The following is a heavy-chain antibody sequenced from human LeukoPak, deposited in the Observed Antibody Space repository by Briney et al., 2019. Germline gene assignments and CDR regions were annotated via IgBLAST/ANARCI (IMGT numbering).Heavy chain of an antibody. V-gene: IGHV3-30*18. CDR2: VSYDGNLQ. CDR3: VKVYPTVTTSSVLGS. D-gene: IGHD4-17*01. J-gene: IGHJ4*02. Sequence: GGSLRLSCAASGFTFSNYAIHWVRQAPGKGLEWVAAVSYDGNLQHYADAVKGRFTVSRDNSKNTVFLQINSLRTDDSAVYWCVKVYPTVTTSSVLGSWGQGTLVTVSS. CDR1: GFTFSNYA.